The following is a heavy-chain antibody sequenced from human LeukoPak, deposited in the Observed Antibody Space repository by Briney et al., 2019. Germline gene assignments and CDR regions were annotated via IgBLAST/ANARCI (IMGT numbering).Heavy chain of an antibody. V-gene: IGHV5-10-1*01. CDR3: ARRGGYADF. CDR2: IDPSDSYT. Sequence: PEESLQISCKGSGYSFTSNWISWVRQMPGKGLEWMGRIDPSDSYTKYSPSFQGHVTISVDKSISTAYLQWSSLKASDTAMYNCARRGGYADFWGRGTLVTVSS. D-gene: IGHD5-12*01. CDR1: GYSFTSNW. J-gene: IGHJ4*02.